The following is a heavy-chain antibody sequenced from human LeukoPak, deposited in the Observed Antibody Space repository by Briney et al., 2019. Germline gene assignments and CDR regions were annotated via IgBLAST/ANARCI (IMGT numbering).Heavy chain of an antibody. J-gene: IGHJ6*04. D-gene: IGHD3-10*01. Sequence: GASVKVSCKASGGTFSSYTISWVRQAPGQGLEWMGGIIPILRTPNYAQKFQGRVTITADESTTTAYMELSSLRSEDTAVYYCAGGLIRGVIRPHYYYAMDVRGKGTTVTVSS. CDR3: AGGLIRGVIRPHYYYAMDV. V-gene: IGHV1-69*16. CDR1: GGTFSSYT. CDR2: IIPILRTP.